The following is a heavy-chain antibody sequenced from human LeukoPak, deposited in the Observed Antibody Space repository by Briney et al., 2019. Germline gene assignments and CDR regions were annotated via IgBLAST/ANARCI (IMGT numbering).Heavy chain of an antibody. V-gene: IGHV3-30-3*01. Sequence: GGSLRLSCAASGFTFSSYAMHWVRQAPGKGLEWVAVISYDGSNKYYADSVKGRFTISRDNSKNTLYLQMNSLRAEDTAVYYCARAGYSSSWYGGYYYYGMDVWGQGTTVTVSS. CDR3: ARAGYSSSWYGGYYYYGMDV. CDR2: ISYDGSNK. D-gene: IGHD6-13*01. J-gene: IGHJ6*02. CDR1: GFTFSSYA.